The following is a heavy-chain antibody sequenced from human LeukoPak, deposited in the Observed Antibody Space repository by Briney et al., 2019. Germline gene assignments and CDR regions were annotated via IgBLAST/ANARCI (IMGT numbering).Heavy chain of an antibody. Sequence: GGSLRLSCAASGFTFSDYSMNWVRQAPGKGLEWVSVLSGSGNSTYYADSVKGRFTISRDNSKNTLYLQMNSLRAEDTALYYCAKDVRSGNYYFDCWGQGTLVTVSS. V-gene: IGHV3-23*01. J-gene: IGHJ4*02. CDR1: GFTFSDYS. CDR2: LSGSGNST. D-gene: IGHD3-22*01. CDR3: AKDVRSGNYYFDC.